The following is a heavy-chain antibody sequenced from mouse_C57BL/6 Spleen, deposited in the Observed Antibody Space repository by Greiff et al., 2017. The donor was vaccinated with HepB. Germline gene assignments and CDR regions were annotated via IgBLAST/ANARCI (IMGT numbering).Heavy chain of an antibody. CDR3: ASNYYGSSYPFAY. V-gene: IGHV5-4*01. Sequence: EVQLQQSGGGLVKPGGSLKLSCAASGFTFSSYAMSWVRQTPEKRLEWVATISDGGSYTYYPDNVKGRFTISRDNAKNNLYLQMSHLKSEDTAMYYCASNYYGSSYPFAYWGQGTLVTVSA. CDR1: GFTFSSYA. J-gene: IGHJ3*01. D-gene: IGHD1-1*01. CDR2: ISDGGSYT.